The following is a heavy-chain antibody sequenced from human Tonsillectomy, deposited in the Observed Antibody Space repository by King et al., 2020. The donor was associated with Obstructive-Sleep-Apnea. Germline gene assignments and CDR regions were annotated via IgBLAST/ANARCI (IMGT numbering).Heavy chain of an antibody. CDR3: ARGGGRHLDFDY. CDR1: GFTFTNYA. D-gene: IGHD3-16*02. Sequence: VQLVESGGGVVQPGRSLRLSCAASGFTFTNYALHWVRQAPGKGLEWVAVFSYDGYNKYYADSVKGRFTISRDISMTTVYLQMNSLTAEDTAVYYCARGGGRHLDFDYWGQGTLVTVSS. V-gene: IGHV3-30*04. J-gene: IGHJ4*02. CDR2: FSYDGYNK.